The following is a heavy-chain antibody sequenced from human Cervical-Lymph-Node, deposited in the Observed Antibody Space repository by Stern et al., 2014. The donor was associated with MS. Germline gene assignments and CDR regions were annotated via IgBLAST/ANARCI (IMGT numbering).Heavy chain of an antibody. D-gene: IGHD1-14*01. J-gene: IGHJ6*02. CDR1: GDNLRTNA. Sequence: VQLVQSEAEVKTPGSSVTLSCETSGDNLRTNAFSWVRQAPGQGLEWMAGIIPIFGTANYAQSFQDRVTITADEITSTIYMELSSLRSDDTAMYYCARDSEILFAMDVWGQGTTVIVSS. CDR2: IIPIFGTA. CDR3: ARDSEILFAMDV. V-gene: IGHV1-69*01.